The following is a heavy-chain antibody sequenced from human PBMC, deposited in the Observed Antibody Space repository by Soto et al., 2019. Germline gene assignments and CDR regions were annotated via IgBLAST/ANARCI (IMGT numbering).Heavy chain of an antibody. CDR2: INHSGST. CDR3: ARGRGYYYDSSGYYRPFDY. D-gene: IGHD3-22*01. Sequence: SETLSLTCAVYGGSFSGYYWSWIRQPPGKGLEWIGEINHSGSTNYNPSLKSRVTISVDTSKNQFSLKLSSVTAADTAVYYCARGRGYYYDSSGYYRPFDYWGQGTLVTVSS. CDR1: GGSFSGYY. V-gene: IGHV4-34*01. J-gene: IGHJ4*02.